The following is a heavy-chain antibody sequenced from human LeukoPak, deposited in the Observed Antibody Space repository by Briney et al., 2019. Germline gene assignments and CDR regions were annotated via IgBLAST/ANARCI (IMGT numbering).Heavy chain of an antibody. J-gene: IGHJ4*02. V-gene: IGHV1-69*02. Sequence: SVKVSCKASGGTFGSYTISWVRQAPGQGLEWMGRIIPNLGIANYAQKFQGRVTITVDKSTSTAYMELSSLRSEDTAVYYCARVARFQDYGDHGVFDYWGQGTLVTVSS. D-gene: IGHD4-17*01. CDR3: ARVARFQDYGDHGVFDY. CDR1: GGTFGSYT. CDR2: IIPNLGIA.